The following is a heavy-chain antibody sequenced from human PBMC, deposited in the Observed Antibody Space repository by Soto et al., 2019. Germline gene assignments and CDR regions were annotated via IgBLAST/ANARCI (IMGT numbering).Heavy chain of an antibody. Sequence: SETLSLTCTVSGGSISSGDYYWSWIRQPPGKGLEWIGYIYYSGSTYYNPSLKGRVTISVDTSKNQFSLKLSSVTAADTAVYYCARVRLPGYCSGGSCYSAAFDIWGQGTMVTVSS. V-gene: IGHV4-30-4*01. CDR2: IYYSGST. CDR3: ARVRLPGYCSGGSCYSAAFDI. J-gene: IGHJ3*02. CDR1: GGSISSGDYY. D-gene: IGHD2-15*01.